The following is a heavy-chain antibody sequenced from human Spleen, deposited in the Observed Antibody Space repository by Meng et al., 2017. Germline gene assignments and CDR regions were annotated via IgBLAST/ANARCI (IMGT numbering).Heavy chain of an antibody. J-gene: IGHJ4*02. D-gene: IGHD4-11*01. CDR3: ARGPTTMAHDFDY. CDR2: INHSGST. Sequence: VQLQQWGAGLLKPSETLSLTCACYGGTISGYYWSWIRQPPGKGLEWIGEINHSGSTNYNPSLESRATISVDTSQNNLSLKLSSVTAADSAVYYCARGPTTMAHDFDYWGQGTLVTVSS. V-gene: IGHV4-34*01. CDR1: GGTISGYY.